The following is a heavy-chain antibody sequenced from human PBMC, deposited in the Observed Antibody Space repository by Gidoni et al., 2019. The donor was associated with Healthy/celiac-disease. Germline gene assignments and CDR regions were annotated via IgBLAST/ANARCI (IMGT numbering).Heavy chain of an antibody. CDR2: SSGSGGST. Sequence: EVQLLESGGGLVQPGGSLRLSCAASGFTFSSYAMSWVRQAPGKGLECVAASSGSGGSTYYADSVKGRFTISRDNSKNTLYLQMNSLRAEDTAVYYCAKDFYYDSTVPSGFDYWGQGTLVTVSS. D-gene: IGHD3-22*01. V-gene: IGHV3-23*01. J-gene: IGHJ4*02. CDR3: AKDFYYDSTVPSGFDY. CDR1: GFTFSSYA.